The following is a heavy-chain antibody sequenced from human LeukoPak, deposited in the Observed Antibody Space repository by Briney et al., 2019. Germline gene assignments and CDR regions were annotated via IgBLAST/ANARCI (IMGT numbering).Heavy chain of an antibody. CDR1: GGTFSSYA. CDR3: ARDEDYYDSSGYV. Sequence: SVKVSCKASGGTFSSYAISWVRQAPGQGLECMGGIIPIFGTANYAQKFQGRVTITADESTSTAYMELSSLRSEDTAVYYCARDEDYYDSSGYVWGQGTLVTVSS. D-gene: IGHD3-22*01. V-gene: IGHV1-69*13. J-gene: IGHJ4*02. CDR2: IIPIFGTA.